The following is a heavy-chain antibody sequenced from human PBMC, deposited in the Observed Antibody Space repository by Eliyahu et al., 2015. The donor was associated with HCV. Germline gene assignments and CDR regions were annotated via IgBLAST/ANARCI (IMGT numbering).Heavy chain of an antibody. J-gene: IGHJ6*02. CDR1: GFTFDDYA. CDR2: ISWNSGSI. V-gene: IGHV3-9*01. Sequence: EVQLVXSGGGLVQPGRSLRLSCAASGFTFDDYAMXWVRQAPGKGLEWVSGISWNSGSIGYADSVKGRFTIXRDNAKNSLYLQMNSLRAEDTALYYCAKDMNYYDSSGYRYYYYGMDVWGQGTTVTVSS. CDR3: AKDMNYYDSSGYRYYYYGMDV. D-gene: IGHD3-22*01.